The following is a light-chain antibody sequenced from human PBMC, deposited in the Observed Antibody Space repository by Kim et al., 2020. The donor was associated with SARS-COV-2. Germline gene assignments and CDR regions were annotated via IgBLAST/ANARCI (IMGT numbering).Light chain of an antibody. CDR2: AAS. Sequence: ASVGCRVPGTCRSRQSISVYLNWYQQKTGKAPKRLIYAASSLQSGVPSRFSGSGYGTDFTLTSSSLQPEDFATYYCKQSYSTPWTFGQGTEVDIK. CDR3: KQSYSTPWT. V-gene: IGKV1-39*01. CDR1: QSISVY. J-gene: IGKJ1*01.